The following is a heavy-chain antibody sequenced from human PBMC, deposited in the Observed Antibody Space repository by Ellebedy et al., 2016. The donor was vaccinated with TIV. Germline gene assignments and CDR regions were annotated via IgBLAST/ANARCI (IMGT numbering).Heavy chain of an antibody. Sequence: GESLKISXAASGFTFSSYAMSWVRQAPGKGLEWVSAISGSGGSTYYADSVKGRFTISRDNAKNSLYLQMNSLRDEDTAVYYCATLNVWGQGTTVTVSS. V-gene: IGHV3-23*01. CDR1: GFTFSSYA. CDR2: ISGSGGST. J-gene: IGHJ6*02. CDR3: ATLNV.